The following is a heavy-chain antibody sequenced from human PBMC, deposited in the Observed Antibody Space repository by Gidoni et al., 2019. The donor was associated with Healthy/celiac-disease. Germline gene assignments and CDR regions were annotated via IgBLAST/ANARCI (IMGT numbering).Heavy chain of an antibody. CDR2: IDTSAST. D-gene: IGHD3-22*01. Sequence: QVQLQESGPGLVKPSQTLSLTCTVSGGSICSGSYYWSWIRQPAGKGLEWIGRIDTSASTNYNPSLKSRVTISVDTSKNQFSLKLSSVTAADTAVYYCARADPYYYDSSGYYSKAFDIWGQGTMVTVSS. V-gene: IGHV4-61*02. CDR3: ARADPYYYDSSGYYSKAFDI. J-gene: IGHJ3*02. CDR1: GGSICSGSYY.